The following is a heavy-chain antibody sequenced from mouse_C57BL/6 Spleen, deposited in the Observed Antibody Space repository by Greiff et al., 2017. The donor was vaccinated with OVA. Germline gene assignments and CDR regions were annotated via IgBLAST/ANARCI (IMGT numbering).Heavy chain of an antibody. CDR3: ARHKGATDAMDY. D-gene: IGHD3-1*01. CDR2: IWSVCSS. J-gene: IGHJ4*01. V-gene: IGHV2-6-1*01. CDR1: GFSLTSYG. Sequence: VKLQESGPGLVAPSQSLSITCTVSGFSLTSYGVHWVRQPPGKGLEWLVVIWSVCSSTHNSALKSRLSISKDNSKCQVFLKMNSLQTDDTAMYYCARHKGATDAMDYWGQGTSVTVSS.